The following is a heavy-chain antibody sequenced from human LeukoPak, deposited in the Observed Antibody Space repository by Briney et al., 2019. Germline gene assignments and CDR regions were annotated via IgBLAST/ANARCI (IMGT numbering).Heavy chain of an antibody. CDR1: GGTFSSYA. CDR2: IIPIFGTA. Sequence: ASVKVSCKASGGTFSSYAISWVRQAPGQGLEWMGGIIPIFGTANYAQKFQGSVTITADESTTETFMELSSLRSEDTAVYYCARDYYYDSSGYYYFDYWGQGTLVTVSS. D-gene: IGHD3-22*01. CDR3: ARDYYYDSSGYYYFDY. J-gene: IGHJ4*02. V-gene: IGHV1-69*01.